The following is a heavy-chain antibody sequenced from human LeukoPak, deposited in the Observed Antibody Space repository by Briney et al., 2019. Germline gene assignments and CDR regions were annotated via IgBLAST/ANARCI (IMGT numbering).Heavy chain of an antibody. CDR2: IKSDGST. V-gene: IGHV3-74*01. D-gene: IGHD3-22*01. CDR3: ARAPSEIGGYYPEYFRH. J-gene: IGHJ1*01. Sequence: PGGSLRLSCAASGFTFSTYWMHWVRRAPGKELAWVSRIKSDGSTNYADSVKGRFTISRDNANNTLSLQMNSLRPEDTGVYYSARAPSEIGGYYPEYFRHWGQGTLVTVSS. CDR1: GFTFSTYW.